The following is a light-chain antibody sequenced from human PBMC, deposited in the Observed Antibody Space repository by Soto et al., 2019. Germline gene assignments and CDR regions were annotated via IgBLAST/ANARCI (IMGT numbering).Light chain of an antibody. CDR2: SAF. V-gene: IGKV3-15*01. CDR3: QQYGRSGT. CDR1: QSVSSN. J-gene: IGKJ1*01. Sequence: EIVMTQSPATLSVWPLERASLSFRASQSVSSNLAWYQQIPVQAPRLVIYSAFTRATGIPARFSGSGSGTEFTLTISSLQSEDFAVYYCQQYGRSGTFGQGTKVDI.